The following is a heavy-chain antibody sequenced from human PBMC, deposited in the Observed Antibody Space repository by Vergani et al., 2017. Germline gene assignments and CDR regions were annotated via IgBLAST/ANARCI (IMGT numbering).Heavy chain of an antibody. D-gene: IGHD1-1*01. CDR3: ARVAPSNSEVTPTAFDV. CDR2: IRPYTGHT. J-gene: IGHJ3*01. CDR1: SHTFQTYG. Sequence: QVQLVQSGAELKKPGASVSVSCKCSSHTFQTYGISWVRQAPGKGLEWMAWIRPYTGHTIYAQKFQDRVTMTADTSTKTAYMELRSLRSDDTAMYFCARVAPSNSEVTPTAFDVWGQGTMVTVSS. V-gene: IGHV1-18*01.